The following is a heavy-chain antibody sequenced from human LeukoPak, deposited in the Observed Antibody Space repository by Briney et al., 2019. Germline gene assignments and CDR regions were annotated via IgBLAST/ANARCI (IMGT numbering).Heavy chain of an antibody. J-gene: IGHJ4*02. Sequence: GGSLRLSCAASGFTFSSYAMRWVRQAPGKGLEWVAVISYDGSNKYYADSVKGRFTISRDNSKNTLYLQMNSLRAEDTAVYYCARDSGNLEMATFIDYWGQGTLVTVSS. CDR1: GFTFSSYA. D-gene: IGHD5-24*01. V-gene: IGHV3-30*04. CDR2: ISYDGSNK. CDR3: ARDSGNLEMATFIDY.